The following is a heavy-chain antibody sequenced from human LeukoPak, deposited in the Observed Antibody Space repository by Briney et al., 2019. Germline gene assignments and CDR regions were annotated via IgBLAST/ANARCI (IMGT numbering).Heavy chain of an antibody. D-gene: IGHD5-12*01. V-gene: IGHV1-69*05. CDR3: ARGDSGYDYGFDN. J-gene: IGHJ4*02. Sequence: ASVKVACKASGGTFSSHAISWVRQAPGQGLEWVGGIIPIFGTTNYAQKFQGRVTITTDESTSTGYMELRSLRSDDTAVYYCARGDSGYDYGFDNWGQGTLVTVSS. CDR1: GGTFSSHA. CDR2: IIPIFGTT.